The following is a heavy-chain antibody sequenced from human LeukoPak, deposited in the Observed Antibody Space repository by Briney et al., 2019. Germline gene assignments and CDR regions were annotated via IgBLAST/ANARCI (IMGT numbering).Heavy chain of an antibody. CDR3: ARLPTRYNWFDP. V-gene: IGHV4-59*08. CDR2: IYYSGST. Sequence: SETLSLTCTVSGGSISSYYWSWIRQPPGKGLEWIRYIYYSGSTNYNPSLKSRVTISVDTSKNQFSLKLSSMTAADTAVYYCARLPTRYNWFDPWGQGTLVTVSS. CDR1: GGSISSYY. J-gene: IGHJ5*02. D-gene: IGHD5-24*01.